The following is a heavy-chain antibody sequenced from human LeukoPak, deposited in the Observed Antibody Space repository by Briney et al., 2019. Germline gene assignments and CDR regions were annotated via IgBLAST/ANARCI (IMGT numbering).Heavy chain of an antibody. V-gene: IGHV3-11*01. CDR1: GFTFSDYY. Sequence: GGSLRLSCAASGFTFSDYYMSWIRQAPGKGLEWVSYISSSGSTIYYADSVKGRFTISRDNAKNSLYLQMNSLKTEDTAVYYCTTGFFYYDSSGYHYWGQGTLVTVSS. CDR3: TTGFFYYDSSGYHY. D-gene: IGHD3-22*01. J-gene: IGHJ4*02. CDR2: ISSSGSTI.